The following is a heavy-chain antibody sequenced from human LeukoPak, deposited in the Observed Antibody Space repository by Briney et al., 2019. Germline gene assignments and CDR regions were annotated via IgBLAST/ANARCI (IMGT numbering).Heavy chain of an antibody. V-gene: IGHV3-30*02. CDR2: IQYDGSNE. CDR3: ARDTPATAILSTTFDY. D-gene: IGHD2-2*02. J-gene: IGHJ4*02. CDR1: RFTFSSYG. Sequence: TGGSLRLSCAASRFTFSSYGMHWVRQAPGKGLEWVAYIQYDGSNEQYADSVKGRFTISRHNAKNSLSLQMNSLRAEDTAVYYCARDTPATAILSTTFDYWGQGTLVTVSS.